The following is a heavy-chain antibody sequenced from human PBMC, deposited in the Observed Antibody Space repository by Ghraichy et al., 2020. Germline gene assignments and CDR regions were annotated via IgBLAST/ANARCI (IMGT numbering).Heavy chain of an antibody. Sequence: SQTLSLTCAVYGGSFSGYYWSWIRQPPGKGLEWIGEINHSGSTNYNPSLKSRVTISVDTSKNQFSLKLSSVTAADTAVYYCARGKRDPNVLRFLEWLLRGMDVWGQGTTVTVSS. CDR3: ARGKRDPNVLRFLEWLLRGMDV. D-gene: IGHD3-3*01. V-gene: IGHV4-34*01. J-gene: IGHJ6*02. CDR2: INHSGST. CDR1: GGSFSGYY.